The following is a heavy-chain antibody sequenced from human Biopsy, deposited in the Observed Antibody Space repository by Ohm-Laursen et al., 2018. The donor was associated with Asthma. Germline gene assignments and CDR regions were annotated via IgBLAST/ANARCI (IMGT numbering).Heavy chain of an antibody. CDR3: ARTYYDFLTGQVKDVFGV. D-gene: IGHD3-9*01. Sequence: GSSVKVSCKASGYTFSSYQMHWVRQAPGQGLEWLGMIKHISEYAQKFQGRVTMTRDTSTSTAYMELRSLRSEDTATYYCARTYYDFLTGQVKDVFGVWGQGTMVTVSS. V-gene: IGHV1-46*01. CDR1: GYTFSSYQ. J-gene: IGHJ3*01. CDR2: IKHISE.